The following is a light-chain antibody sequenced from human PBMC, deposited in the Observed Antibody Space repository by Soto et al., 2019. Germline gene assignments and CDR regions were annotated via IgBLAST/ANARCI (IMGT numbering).Light chain of an antibody. Sequence: QSVLTQPASVSGSHGQSITISCTGTSSDVGGYNYVSWYQQHPGKAPKLMIYDVSNRPSGVSNRFSGSKSGNTASLTISGLQAEDEADYYCSSYTTSGSLVFGGGTKLTVL. CDR3: SSYTTSGSLV. J-gene: IGLJ2*01. CDR2: DVS. V-gene: IGLV2-14*01. CDR1: SSDVGGYNY.